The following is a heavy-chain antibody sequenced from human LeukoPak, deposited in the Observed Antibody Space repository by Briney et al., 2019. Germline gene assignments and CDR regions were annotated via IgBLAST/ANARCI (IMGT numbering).Heavy chain of an antibody. CDR3: ARDPLQAYYYFDY. J-gene: IGHJ4*02. CDR2: IIPIFGTA. Sequence: GASATVSCKASGGTFSSYATSWVRQAPGQGLEWMGGIIPIFGTANYAQKFQGRVTITADESTSTAYMELSSLRSEDTAVYYCARDPLQAYYYFDYWGQGTLVTVSS. V-gene: IGHV1-69*13. CDR1: GGTFSSYA. D-gene: IGHD3-16*01.